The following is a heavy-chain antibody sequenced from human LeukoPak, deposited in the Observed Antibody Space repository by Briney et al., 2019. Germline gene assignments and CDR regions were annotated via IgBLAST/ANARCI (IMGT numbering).Heavy chain of an antibody. CDR2: ISGSGGST. CDR3: AKGHDFWSGYPDY. Sequence: AGGSLRLSCAASGLTVSSYAMSWVRQAPGKGLEWVSAISGSGGSTYYADSVKGRFTISRDNSKNTLYLQMNSLRAEDTAVYYCAKGHDFWSGYPDYWGQGTLVTVSS. J-gene: IGHJ4*02. CDR1: GLTVSSYA. V-gene: IGHV3-23*01. D-gene: IGHD3-3*01.